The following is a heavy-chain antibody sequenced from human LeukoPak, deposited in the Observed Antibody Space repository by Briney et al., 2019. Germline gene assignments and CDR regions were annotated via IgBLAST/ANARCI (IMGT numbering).Heavy chain of an antibody. CDR1: GFTFNDYG. CDR2: ISRKRGKI. CDR3: TRDGGGDWFVIFDF. D-gene: IGHD3-9*01. Sequence: GGSVRLSCAASGFTFNDYGIHWGRHAPGKGVEWVSGISRKRGKIVYTDSVNARFTLSRDNAKNSLYLQMNSLRAEDTALYYCTRDGGGDWFVIFDFWGRGTLVTVSS. V-gene: IGHV3-9*01. J-gene: IGHJ2*01.